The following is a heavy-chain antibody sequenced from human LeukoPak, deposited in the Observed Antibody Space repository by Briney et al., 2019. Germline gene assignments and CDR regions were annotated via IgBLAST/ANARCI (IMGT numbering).Heavy chain of an antibody. CDR2: ISWNSGSI. CDR1: GFTFDDYA. CDR3: ARQDAFDI. V-gene: IGHV3-9*01. J-gene: IGHJ3*02. Sequence: PGRSLRLSCAASGFTFDDYAMHWVRQAPGKGLEWVSGISWNSGSIGYADSVKGRFTISRDNAKNSLYLQMNSLRAEDTAVYYCARQDAFDIWGQGTMVTVSS.